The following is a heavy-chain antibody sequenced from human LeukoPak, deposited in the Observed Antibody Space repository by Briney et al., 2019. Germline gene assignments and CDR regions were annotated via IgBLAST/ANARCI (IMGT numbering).Heavy chain of an antibody. V-gene: IGHV4-4*07. CDR3: ARVYSSGWRDAFDI. CDR1: GGSIRSYY. D-gene: IGHD6-19*01. CDR2: IYTSGST. J-gene: IGHJ3*02. Sequence: SETLSLTCTVSGGSIRSYYWSWIRQPAGKGLEWIGRIYTSGSTNYNPSLKSRVTMSVDTSKNQFSLKLSSVTAADTAVYYCARVYSSGWRDAFDIWGQGTMVTVSS.